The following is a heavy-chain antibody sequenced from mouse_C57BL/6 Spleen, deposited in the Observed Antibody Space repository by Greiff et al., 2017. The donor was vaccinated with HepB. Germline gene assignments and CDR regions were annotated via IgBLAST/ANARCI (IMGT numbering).Heavy chain of an antibody. D-gene: IGHD1-1*01. CDR3: ARGGVTTVVATDFDV. CDR2: IYPRSGNT. Sequence: VQLQESGAELARPGASVKLSCKASGYTFTSYGISWVKQRTGQGLEWIGEIYPRSGNTYYNEKFKGKATLTADKSSSTAYMELRSLTSEDSAVYFWARGGVTTVVATDFDVWGTGTTVTVSS. CDR1: GYTFTSYG. V-gene: IGHV1-81*01. J-gene: IGHJ1*03.